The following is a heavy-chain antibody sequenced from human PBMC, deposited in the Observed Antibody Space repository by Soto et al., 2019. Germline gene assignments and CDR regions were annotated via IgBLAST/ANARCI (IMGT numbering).Heavy chain of an antibody. CDR3: ARDGWFGELLRYYYYGMDV. CDR1: GYTFTSYD. J-gene: IGHJ6*02. Sequence: GASVKVSCKASGYTFTSYDINWVRQATGQGLEWMGWISAYNGNTNYAQKLQGRVTMTTDTSTSTAYMELRSLRSDDTAVYYCARDGWFGELLRYYYYGMDVWGQGTTVTVSS. CDR2: ISAYNGNT. D-gene: IGHD3-10*01. V-gene: IGHV1-18*01.